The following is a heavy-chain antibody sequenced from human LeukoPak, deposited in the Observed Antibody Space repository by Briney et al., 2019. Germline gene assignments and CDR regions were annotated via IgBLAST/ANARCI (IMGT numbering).Heavy chain of an antibody. CDR2: IKSTTDGGTT. CDR1: GVSFCNAW. D-gene: IGHD2-21*01. CDR3: TTDPSLVNIVVVLGMDV. J-gene: IGHJ6*02. Sequence: PGGSPRHSSADSGVSFCNAWMSWVRHALGKGLVWVVRIKSTTDGGTTDYAATVKGRFTISRDDSKNTLYLQMNSLKTEDTAVYYCTTDPSLVNIVVVLGMDVWGQGTTVTVSS. V-gene: IGHV3-15*01.